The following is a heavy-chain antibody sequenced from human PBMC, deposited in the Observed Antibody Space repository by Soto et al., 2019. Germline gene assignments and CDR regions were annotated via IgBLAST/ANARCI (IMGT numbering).Heavy chain of an antibody. CDR3: ARDRNPSIALTWFDP. J-gene: IGHJ5*02. CDR1: GFTFSDYY. D-gene: IGHD6-6*01. CDR2: IRSSGSTI. Sequence: PGGSLRLSCAASGFTFSDYYMSWIRQAPGKGLEWVSYIRSSGSTIHYADSVKGRFTISRDNAKNSLYLQMNSLRAEDTAVYYCARDRNPSIALTWFDPWGQGTLVTVSS. V-gene: IGHV3-11*04.